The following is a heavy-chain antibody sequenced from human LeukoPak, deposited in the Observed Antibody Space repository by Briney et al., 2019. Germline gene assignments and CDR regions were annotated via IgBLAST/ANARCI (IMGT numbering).Heavy chain of an antibody. CDR2: IYYSGST. D-gene: IGHD3-22*01. J-gene: IGHJ6*02. CDR3: ARDGDSSGYYYYGMDV. Sequence: PSETLSLTCTVSGGSVSSGSYYWSWIRQPPGKGLEWIGYIYYSGSTNYNPSLKSRVTISVDTSKNQFSLKLSSVTAADTAVYYCARDGDSSGYYYYGMDVWGQGTTVTVSS. V-gene: IGHV4-61*01. CDR1: GGSVSSGSYY.